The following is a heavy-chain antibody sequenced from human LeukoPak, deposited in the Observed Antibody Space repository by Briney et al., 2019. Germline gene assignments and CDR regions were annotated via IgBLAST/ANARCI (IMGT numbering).Heavy chain of an antibody. CDR2: ISGGGGTT. CDR3: ASWRERSSTLFSDY. Sequence: GESLRLSCAASGFTFSNYAMSWVRQAPGKGLEWVSTISGGGGTTYYAESVRGRFTISRDNSRNTLYLQTTSLRAEDTAIYYCASWRERSSTLFSDYWGQGTLVTVSS. V-gene: IGHV3-23*01. D-gene: IGHD1-1*01. CDR1: GFTFSNYA. J-gene: IGHJ4*02.